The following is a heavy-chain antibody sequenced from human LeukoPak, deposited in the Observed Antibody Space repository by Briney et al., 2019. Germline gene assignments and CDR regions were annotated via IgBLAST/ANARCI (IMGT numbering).Heavy chain of an antibody. CDR2: IYHSGST. Sequence: SETLSLTCAVSGYSISSGYYWGWIRQPPGKGLEWIGSIYHSGSTYYNPSLKSRVTISVDTSKNQFSLKLSSVTAADTAVYYCASQEEMATTNAFDIWGQGTMVTVSS. J-gene: IGHJ3*02. D-gene: IGHD5-24*01. CDR3: ASQEEMATTNAFDI. CDR1: GYSISSGYY. V-gene: IGHV4-38-2*01.